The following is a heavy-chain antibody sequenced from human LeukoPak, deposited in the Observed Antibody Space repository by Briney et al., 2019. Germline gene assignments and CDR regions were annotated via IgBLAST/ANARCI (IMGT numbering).Heavy chain of an antibody. CDR2: IYYSGST. V-gene: IGHV4-31*03. J-gene: IGHJ4*02. CDR3: ARECRFGELRAFDY. D-gene: IGHD3-10*01. CDR1: GGSISSGGYY. Sequence: PSQTLSLTCTVSGGSISSGGYYWSWIRQHPGKGLEWIGYIYYSGSTYYNPSLKSRVTISVDTSKNRFSLKLSSVTAADTAVYYCARECRFGELRAFDYWGQGTPVTVSS.